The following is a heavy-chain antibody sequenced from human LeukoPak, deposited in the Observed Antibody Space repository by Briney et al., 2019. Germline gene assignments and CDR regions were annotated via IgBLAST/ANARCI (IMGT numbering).Heavy chain of an antibody. J-gene: IGHJ4*02. V-gene: IGHV3-74*01. CDR3: VRSLRSADF. Sequence: QSGGSLRLSCEASGFTFSNYWMHWVRQAPGKWLMWVSQISTDGSQTFYADSVKGRFTISRDNAKNTLFLQMDSLRPEDTAVYYCVRSLRSADFWGQGTLVTVSS. CDR2: ISTDGSQT. CDR1: GFTFSNYW.